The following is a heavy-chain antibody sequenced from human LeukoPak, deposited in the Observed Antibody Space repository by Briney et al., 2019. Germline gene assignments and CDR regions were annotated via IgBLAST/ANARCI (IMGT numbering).Heavy chain of an antibody. CDR2: INPSGGST. CDR1: GGTFSSYA. J-gene: IGHJ4*02. CDR3: AREGSGWGIAAAGTDY. V-gene: IGHV1-46*01. D-gene: IGHD6-13*01. Sequence: GSSVKVSCKASGGTFSSYAISWVRQAPGQGLEWMGIINPSGGSTSYAQKFQGRVTMTRDTSTSTVYMELSSLRSEDTAVYYCAREGSGWGIAAAGTDYWGQGTLVTVSS.